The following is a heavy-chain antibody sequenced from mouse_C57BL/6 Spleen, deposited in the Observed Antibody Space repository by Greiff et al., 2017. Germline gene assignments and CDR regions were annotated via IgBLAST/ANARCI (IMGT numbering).Heavy chain of an antibody. CDR1: GYAFSSSW. CDR3: ARAKVTTGFFDY. J-gene: IGHJ2*01. V-gene: IGHV1-82*01. Sequence: QVQLQQSGPELVKPGASVKISCKASGYAFSSSWMNWVKQRPGKGLEWIGRIYPGDGDTNYNGKFKGKATLTADKSSSTAYMQLSSLTSEDSAVYFCARAKVTTGFFDYWGQGTTLTVSS. D-gene: IGHD1-1*01. CDR2: IYPGDGDT.